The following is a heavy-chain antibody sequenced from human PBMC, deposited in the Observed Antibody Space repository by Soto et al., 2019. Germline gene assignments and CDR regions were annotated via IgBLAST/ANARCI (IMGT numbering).Heavy chain of an antibody. CDR1: GGSFSGYY. J-gene: IGHJ6*02. Sequence: PSQTLSLTCAVYGGSFSGYYWSWIRQPPGKRLEWIGEINHSGSTNYNPSLKSRVTISVDTSKNQFSLKLRSVTAADTAVYYCARGSGVVVPAAISWGYYYYGMDVWGQRTTVTVSS. D-gene: IGHD2-2*01. CDR2: INHSGST. V-gene: IGHV4-34*01. CDR3: ARGSGVVVPAAISWGYYYYGMDV.